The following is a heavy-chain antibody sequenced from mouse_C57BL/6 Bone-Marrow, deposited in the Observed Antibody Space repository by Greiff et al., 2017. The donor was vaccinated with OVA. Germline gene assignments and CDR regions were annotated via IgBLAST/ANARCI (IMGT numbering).Heavy chain of an antibody. CDR1: GFNIKDDY. V-gene: IGHV14-4*01. D-gene: IGHD2-12*01. Sequence: VQLQQSGAELVRPGASVKLSCTASGFNIKDDYMHWVKQRPEQGLEWIGWIDPENGDTEYASKFQGKATITADTSSNTAYLQLSSLTSEDTAVYYCTTYRVYCSQPWFAYWGQGTLVTVSA. CDR2: IDPENGDT. J-gene: IGHJ3*01. CDR3: TTYRVYCSQPWFAY.